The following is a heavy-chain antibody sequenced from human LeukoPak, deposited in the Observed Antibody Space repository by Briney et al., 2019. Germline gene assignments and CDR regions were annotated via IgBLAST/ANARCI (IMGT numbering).Heavy chain of an antibody. CDR1: GFTFSSYA. CDR3: ASLSHPYSSSWYVEFDY. V-gene: IGHV3-30-3*01. Sequence: HPGGSLRLSCAASGFTFSSYAMHWVRQAPGKGLEWVAVISYDGSNKYYADSVKGRFTISRDNSKNTLYLQMNGLRAEDTAVYYCASLSHPYSSSWYVEFDYWGQGTLVTVSS. CDR2: ISYDGSNK. D-gene: IGHD6-13*01. J-gene: IGHJ4*02.